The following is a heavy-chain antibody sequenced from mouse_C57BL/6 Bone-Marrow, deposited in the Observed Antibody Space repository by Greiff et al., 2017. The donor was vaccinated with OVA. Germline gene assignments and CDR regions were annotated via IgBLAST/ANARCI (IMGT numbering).Heavy chain of an antibody. V-gene: IGHV5-4*01. Sequence: EVKLVESGGGLVKPGGSLKLSCAASGFTFSSYAMSWVRQTPEKRLEWVATISDGGSYTYYPDNVKGRFTISRDNAKNNPYLQMSHLKSEDTAMYYCARDRITADPFAYWGQGTLVTVSA. D-gene: IGHD1-1*01. CDR1: GFTFSSYA. CDR3: ARDRITADPFAY. CDR2: ISDGGSYT. J-gene: IGHJ3*01.